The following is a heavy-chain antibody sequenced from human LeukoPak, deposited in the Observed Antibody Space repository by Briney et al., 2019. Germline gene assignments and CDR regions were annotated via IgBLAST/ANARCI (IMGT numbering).Heavy chain of an antibody. J-gene: IGHJ4*02. Sequence: WGSLRLSCAASGFTFSSFTMNWVRQAPGKGLEWVSSISSSSSYIYSADSVKGRFTISRDNARNSLYLRMNSLRAEDTAVYYCARDPGAYSSSPIDYWGQGTLVTVSS. CDR1: GFTFSSFT. CDR2: ISSSSSYI. CDR3: ARDPGAYSSSPIDY. V-gene: IGHV3-21*01. D-gene: IGHD6-6*01.